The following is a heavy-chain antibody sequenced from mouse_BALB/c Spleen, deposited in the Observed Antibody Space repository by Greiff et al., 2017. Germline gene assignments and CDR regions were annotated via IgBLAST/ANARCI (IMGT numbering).Heavy chain of an antibody. CDR3: ARRDGNYDYAMDY. D-gene: IGHD2-1*01. J-gene: IGHJ4*01. CDR2: IWAGGST. Sequence: VKLMESGPGLVAPSQSLSITCTVSGFSLTSYGVHWVRQPPGKGLEWLGVIWAGGSTNYNSALMSRLSISKDNSKSQVFLKMNSLQTDDTAMYYCARRDGNYDYAMDYWGQGTSVTVSS. CDR1: GFSLTSYG. V-gene: IGHV2-9*02.